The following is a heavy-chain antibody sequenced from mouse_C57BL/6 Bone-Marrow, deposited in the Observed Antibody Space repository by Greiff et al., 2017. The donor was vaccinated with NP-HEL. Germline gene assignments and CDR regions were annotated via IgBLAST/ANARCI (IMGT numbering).Heavy chain of an antibody. J-gene: IGHJ2*01. CDR2: IDPENGDT. V-gene: IGHV14-4*01. CDR3: TTGSYGGYYSYYFDY. D-gene: IGHD2-3*01. Sequence: VQLQQSGAELVRPGASVKLSCTASGFNIKDDYMHWVKQRPEQGLEWIGWIDPENGDTEYASKVQGKATITADTSYNTAYLHLSSLTSEDTAVYYSTTGSYGGYYSYYFDYWGQGTALTVSS. CDR1: GFNIKDDY.